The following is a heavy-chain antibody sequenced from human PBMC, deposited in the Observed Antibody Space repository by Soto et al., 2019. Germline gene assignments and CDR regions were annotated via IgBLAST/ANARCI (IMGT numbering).Heavy chain of an antibody. Sequence: QVQLQQWGAGLLKPSETLSLTCAVYGGSFSGYYWSWIRQPPGKGLEWIGEINHSGSTNYNTTLKSRVTISVDTSKNQFSLKLSSVTAADTAVYYCARSLIPVRGNSDFDYWGQGTLVTVSS. CDR3: ARSLIPVRGNSDFDY. CDR1: GGSFSGYY. J-gene: IGHJ4*02. V-gene: IGHV4-34*01. CDR2: INHSGST. D-gene: IGHD3-10*01.